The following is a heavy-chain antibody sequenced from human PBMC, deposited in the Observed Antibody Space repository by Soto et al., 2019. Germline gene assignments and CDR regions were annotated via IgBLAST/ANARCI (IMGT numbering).Heavy chain of an antibody. V-gene: IGHV4-59*01. CDR1: GGSISGYY. J-gene: IGHJ4*02. CDR2: IYYSGST. D-gene: IGHD2-15*01. CDR3: AAAPRY. Sequence: QVQLQESGPGLVKPSETLSLTCSVSGGSISGYYWSWIRQTPEKGLEWIGYIYYSGSTNYNPSLKRRVTMLIDMSQNQFSLKLTSVSAADTAVYYCAAAPRYWGQGILVTVSS.